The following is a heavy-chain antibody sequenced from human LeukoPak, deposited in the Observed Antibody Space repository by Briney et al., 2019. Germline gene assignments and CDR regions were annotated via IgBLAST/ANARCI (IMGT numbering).Heavy chain of an antibody. CDR1: GGSISSYY. D-gene: IGHD3-10*01. CDR3: ARGGSRTSDY. J-gene: IGHJ4*02. CDR2: IYYSGST. Sequence: PSETLSLTCTVSGGSISSYYWSWIRQPPGKGLEWIGYIYYSGSTNYNPSLKSRVTISVDTSKNQFSLKLSSVTAADTAVYYRARGGSRTSDYWGQGTLVTVSS. V-gene: IGHV4-59*01.